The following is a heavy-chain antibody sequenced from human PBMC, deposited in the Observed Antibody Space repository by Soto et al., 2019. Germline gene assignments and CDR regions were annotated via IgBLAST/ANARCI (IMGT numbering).Heavy chain of an antibody. CDR1: GGSISSGGYS. Sequence: QLQLQESGSGLVKPSQTLSLTGAVSGGSISSGGYSWGWIRQPPGEGLAWIGYIYHSGSTYYNPSLKSRVTISVDRSKNQFSLKLSSVTAADTAVYYCASSRYCTNGVCSSGAFDIWGQGTMVTVSS. D-gene: IGHD2-8*01. CDR2: IYHSGST. J-gene: IGHJ3*02. V-gene: IGHV4-30-2*01. CDR3: ASSRYCTNGVCSSGAFDI.